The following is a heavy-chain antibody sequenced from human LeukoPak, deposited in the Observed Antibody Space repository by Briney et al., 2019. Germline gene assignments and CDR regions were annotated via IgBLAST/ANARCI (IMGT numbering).Heavy chain of an antibody. Sequence: ASVRVSCKTSGYSFTDYYIHWVRQAPGQGLEWMGWINTKSGRTSSARKFQGRVTMTRDPSITTVYMDMAWLTSDDPAIYFWARADFIDAGPYLIGPWGWGTLATVSS. CDR2: INTKSGRT. CDR3: ARADFIDAGPYLIGP. CDR1: GYSFTDYY. V-gene: IGHV1-2*02. J-gene: IGHJ5*02. D-gene: IGHD3-3*01.